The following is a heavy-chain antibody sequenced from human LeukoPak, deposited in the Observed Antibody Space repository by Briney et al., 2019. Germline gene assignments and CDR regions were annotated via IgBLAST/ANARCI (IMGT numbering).Heavy chain of an antibody. Sequence: ASVKVSCKASGYIFTNYGFSWVRQAPGQGLEWMGWISTDTGDTNFAQKFQGRVTMTTDTSTNTAYMELRSLRSDDTAVYYCARGQVYWYFDLWGRGTLVTVSS. CDR2: ISTDTGDT. CDR3: ARGQVYWYFDL. V-gene: IGHV1-18*01. CDR1: GYIFTNYG. J-gene: IGHJ2*01.